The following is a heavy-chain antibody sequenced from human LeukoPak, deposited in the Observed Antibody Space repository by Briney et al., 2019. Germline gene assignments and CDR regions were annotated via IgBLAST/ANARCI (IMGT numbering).Heavy chain of an antibody. CDR2: INPSGGST. J-gene: IGHJ4*02. V-gene: IGHV1-46*01. CDR1: GYTFTSYY. D-gene: IGHD3-22*01. Sequence: ASVKVSCKASGYTFTSYYMHWVRQAPGQGLEWMGIINPSGGSTSYAQKFQGRVTMTRDMSTSTVYMELSSLRSEDTAVYYCARGRTMIVVVAHTASFDYWGQGTLVTVSS. CDR3: ARGRTMIVVVAHTASFDY.